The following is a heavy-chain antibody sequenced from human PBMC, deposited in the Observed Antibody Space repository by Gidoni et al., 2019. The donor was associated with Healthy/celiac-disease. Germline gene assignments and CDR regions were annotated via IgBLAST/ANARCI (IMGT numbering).Heavy chain of an antibody. J-gene: IGHJ4*02. D-gene: IGHD3-22*01. Sequence: QVQLVESGGGVVQPGRSLRLSCAASGFTFSSYGMHWVRQAPGKGLEWVAVIWYDGSNKYYADSVKGRFTISRDNSKNTLYLQMNSLRAEDTAVYYCARDTEGFYYGFDYWGQGTLVTVSS. CDR1: GFTFSSYG. CDR2: IWYDGSNK. CDR3: ARDTEGFYYGFDY. V-gene: IGHV3-33*01.